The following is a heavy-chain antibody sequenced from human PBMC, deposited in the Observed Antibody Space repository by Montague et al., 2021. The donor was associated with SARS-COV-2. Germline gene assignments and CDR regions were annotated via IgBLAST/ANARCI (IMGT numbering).Heavy chain of an antibody. CDR2: IDWDEDQ. CDR3: ARSYGDYRDSYFDY. CDR1: GFSLNTSGMC. D-gene: IGHD4-17*01. V-gene: IGHV2-70*01. Sequence: PALVKPTQTLTLTCTFSGFSLNTSGMCVSWIRQPPGKALEWLALIDWDEDQYYSTSLKTRLTISKDTSKNQVVPTTTNMDPIDTATYYCARSYGDYRDSYFDYWGQGTLVTVSS. J-gene: IGHJ4*02.